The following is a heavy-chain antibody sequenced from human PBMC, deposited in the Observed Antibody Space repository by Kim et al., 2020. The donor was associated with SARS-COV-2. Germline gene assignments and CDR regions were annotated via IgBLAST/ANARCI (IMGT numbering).Heavy chain of an antibody. V-gene: IGHV1-46*01. CDR3: ARDSGAWQQLVEVGWFDP. CDR2: INPSGGST. D-gene: IGHD6-13*01. J-gene: IGHJ5*02. CDR1: GYTFTSYY. Sequence: ASVKVSCKASGYTFTSYYMHWVRQAPGQGLEWMGIINPSGGSTSYAQKFQGRVTMTRDTSTSTVYMELSSLRSEDTAVYYCARDSGAWQQLVEVGWFDPWGQGTLVTVSS.